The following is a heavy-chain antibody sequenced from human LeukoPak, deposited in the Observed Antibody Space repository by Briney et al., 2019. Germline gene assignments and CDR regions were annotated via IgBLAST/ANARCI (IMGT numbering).Heavy chain of an antibody. J-gene: IGHJ6*03. V-gene: IGHV4-59*01. CDR1: GGSISSYY. CDR3: ARDPGYSYGLYYYYYMDV. Sequence: SETLSLTCTVSGGSISSYYWSWIRQPPGKGLEWIGYIYYSGSTNYNPSLKSRVTISVDTSKNQFSLKLSSVTAADTAVYYCARDPGYSYGLYYYYYMDVWGKGTTVTVSS. D-gene: IGHD5-18*01. CDR2: IYYSGST.